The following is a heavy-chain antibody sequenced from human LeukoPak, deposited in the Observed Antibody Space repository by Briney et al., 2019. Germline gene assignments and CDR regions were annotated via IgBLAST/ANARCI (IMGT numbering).Heavy chain of an antibody. Sequence: GGSLRLSCAASGFTFSNYNMNWVRQAPGKGLEWLSYISGSSSRTIYYADSVKGRFTISRDNAKNSLYLQMNNLRAEDTAVYYCARDISSGSQLPDYWGQGTLVIVSS. V-gene: IGHV3-48*01. CDR1: GFTFSNYN. D-gene: IGHD3-10*01. CDR3: ARDISSGSQLPDY. J-gene: IGHJ4*02. CDR2: ISGSSSRTI.